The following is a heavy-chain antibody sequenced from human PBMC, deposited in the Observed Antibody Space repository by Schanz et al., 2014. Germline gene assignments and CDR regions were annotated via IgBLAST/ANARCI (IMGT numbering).Heavy chain of an antibody. CDR3: ARRGIRGVFSSFDY. CDR2: INTNTGNP. D-gene: IGHD3-10*01. V-gene: IGHV7-4-1*02. J-gene: IGHJ4*02. Sequence: QVQLVQSGAEVKKPGSSVKVSCKASGGTLQSYTFSWVRQAPGQGLEWMGWINTNTGNPTYAQAFTGRFLFSLDTSVNTAYLQISSLEADDTAVYYCARRGIRGVFSSFDYWGLGTLVTVSS. CDR1: GGTLQSYT.